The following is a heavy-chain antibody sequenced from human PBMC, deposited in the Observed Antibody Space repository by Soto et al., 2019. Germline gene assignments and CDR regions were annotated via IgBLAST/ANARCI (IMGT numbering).Heavy chain of an antibody. CDR2: INHSGST. CDR1: GGSFSGYY. Sequence: GTLSLTCAVYGGSFSGYYWSWIRRPAGKGLEWIGEINHSGSTNYNPSLKSRVTISVDTSKNQFSLKLSSVTAADTAVYYCASRGALRFLEWLYGMDVWGQGTTVTV. D-gene: IGHD3-3*01. V-gene: IGHV4-34*01. J-gene: IGHJ6*02. CDR3: ASRGALRFLEWLYGMDV.